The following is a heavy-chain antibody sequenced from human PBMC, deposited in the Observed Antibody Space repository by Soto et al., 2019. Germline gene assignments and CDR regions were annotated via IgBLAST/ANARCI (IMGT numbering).Heavy chain of an antibody. Sequence: GGSLRLSCAASGFTFSSYAMSWVRQAPGKGLEWVSAISGSGGSTYYADSVKGRFTISRDNSKNTLYLQMNSLRAEDTAVYYCAKDGIGYCSSTSCYTDDPWGQGTLVTVSS. D-gene: IGHD2-2*02. CDR2: ISGSGGST. V-gene: IGHV3-23*01. CDR3: AKDGIGYCSSTSCYTDDP. J-gene: IGHJ5*02. CDR1: GFTFSSYA.